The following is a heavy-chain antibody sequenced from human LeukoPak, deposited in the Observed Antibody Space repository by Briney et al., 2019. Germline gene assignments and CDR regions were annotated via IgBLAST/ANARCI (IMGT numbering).Heavy chain of an antibody. Sequence: GGSLRLSCAASGFTFSSYAMSWVRQAPGKGLEWVSTISGSGDYTYYADSVKGRFTIFRDNSKNTLYLQMNSLRADDTAVYYCAKRGIAAAASFDYWGQGTLVTVSS. V-gene: IGHV3-23*01. D-gene: IGHD6-13*01. CDR2: ISGSGDYT. CDR1: GFTFSSYA. CDR3: AKRGIAAAASFDY. J-gene: IGHJ4*02.